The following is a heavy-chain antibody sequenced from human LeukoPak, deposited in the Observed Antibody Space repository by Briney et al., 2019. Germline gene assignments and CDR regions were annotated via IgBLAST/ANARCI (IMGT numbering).Heavy chain of an antibody. D-gene: IGHD4-23*01. V-gene: IGHV1-3*01. CDR3: ARDRGYGGNFDY. CDR1: GYTFTSYA. CDR2: INAGNGNT. J-gene: IGHJ4*02. Sequence: ASVKVSCKASGYTFTSYAMHWVRQAPGQRLEWMGWINAGNGNTKYSQKFQGRVTITRDTSASTAYMELSSLRSEDTAVYYCARDRGYGGNFDYWGQGTLVTVSS.